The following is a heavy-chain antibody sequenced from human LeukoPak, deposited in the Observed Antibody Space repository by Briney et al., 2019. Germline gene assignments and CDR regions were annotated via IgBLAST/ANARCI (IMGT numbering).Heavy chain of an antibody. CDR1: GGSISSSSYY. D-gene: IGHD3-16*01. V-gene: IGHV4-39*07. Sequence: SETLSLTCTVSGGSISSSSYYWGWIRQPPGKGLEWIGNIYYSGSTYYNPSLKSRVTISVDTSKNQFSLKLSSVTAADTAVYYCARGNDYVWGSYAIWGQGTLVTVSS. CDR3: ARGNDYVWGSYAI. CDR2: IYYSGST. J-gene: IGHJ4*02.